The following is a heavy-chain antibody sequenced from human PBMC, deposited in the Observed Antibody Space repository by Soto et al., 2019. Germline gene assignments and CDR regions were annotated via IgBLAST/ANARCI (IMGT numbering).Heavy chain of an antibody. CDR2: VSGSGDAT. D-gene: IGHD3-9*01. CDR1: GITFTGFA. J-gene: IGHJ4*02. V-gene: IGHV3-23*01. Sequence: GGSLRLSCAASGITFTGFAFNWVRQSPGKGLEWVSTVSGSGDATHYADSVKGRFTISRDNSKNTLYLQMNSLRAEDTAVYYCARDPSTGYADYWGQGTLVTVSS. CDR3: ARDPSTGYADY.